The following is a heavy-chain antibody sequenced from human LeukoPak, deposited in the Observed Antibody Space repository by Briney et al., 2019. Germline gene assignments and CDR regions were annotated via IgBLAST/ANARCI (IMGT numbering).Heavy chain of an antibody. D-gene: IGHD2-2*01. J-gene: IGHJ4*02. Sequence: QPGRSLRLSCAASGFTFSSYVMHWVRQAPGKGLEWVAVISYDGSNKYYADSVKGRFTISRDNSKNTLYLQMNSLRAEDTAVYYCAKGALLDCSSTSCYGGSYFDYWGQGTLVTVSS. V-gene: IGHV3-30*18. CDR2: ISYDGSNK. CDR3: AKGALLDCSSTSCYGGSYFDY. CDR1: GFTFSSYV.